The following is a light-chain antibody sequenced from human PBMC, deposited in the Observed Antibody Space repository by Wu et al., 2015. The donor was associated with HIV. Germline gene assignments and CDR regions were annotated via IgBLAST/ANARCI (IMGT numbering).Light chain of an antibody. CDR1: QDISFY. V-gene: IGKV1-9*01. J-gene: IGKJ5*01. Sequence: DIQLTQSPSFLSASVGDRVTITCRASQDISFYLAWYQQKPGEAPQLLIYAASTLQSAIPSRFSGSGSGTEFTLTISSLQPEDFATYYCQQLNSYSITFGQGTRLEIK. CDR3: QQLNSYSIT. CDR2: AAS.